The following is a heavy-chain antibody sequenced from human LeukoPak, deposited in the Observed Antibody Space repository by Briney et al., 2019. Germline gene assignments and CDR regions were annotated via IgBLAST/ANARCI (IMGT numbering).Heavy chain of an antibody. CDR3: ARDADTSSHFDY. CDR2: ISYSGST. J-gene: IGHJ4*02. CDR1: GGSLSRYY. Sequence: PSETLSLTCAVSGGSLSRYYWSWVRQPPGKGREWLGYISYSGSTNYNPCIKSRVTISVDASNNQFSLKLSSVTAADTAVYYCARDADTSSHFDYWGQGTLVTVCS. V-gene: IGHV4-59*01. D-gene: IGHD2-2*01.